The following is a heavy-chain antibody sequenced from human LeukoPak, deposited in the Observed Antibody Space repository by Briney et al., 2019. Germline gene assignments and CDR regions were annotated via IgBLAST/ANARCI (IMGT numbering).Heavy chain of an antibody. D-gene: IGHD3-22*01. CDR2: ISNKGNGRTT. Sequence: GGSLRLSCTTSGLTFSDNAMSWVRQAPGKGLEWVGFISNKGNGRTTEYAASVKGRFTISRDDSESITYSQMNSLRTEDTAVYYCTTGSYHESSGYRFDYWGQGTLVTVSS. CDR3: TTGSYHESSGYRFDY. CDR1: GLTFSDNA. V-gene: IGHV3-49*04. J-gene: IGHJ4*02.